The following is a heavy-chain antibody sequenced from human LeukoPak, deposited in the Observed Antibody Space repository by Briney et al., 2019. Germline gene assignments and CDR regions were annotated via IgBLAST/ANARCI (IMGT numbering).Heavy chain of an antibody. J-gene: IGHJ4*02. D-gene: IGHD1-14*01. CDR2: LSDGGRST. V-gene: IGHV3-23*01. CDR1: GFTFSSYG. Sequence: GGSLRLSCAASGFTFSSYGMSWVRQAPGKGLEWVSALSDGGRSTYYADSVKGRFTISRDNSKNTLYLQMNSLRGEDTAVYYCAKDAEGPLDYWGQGTLVTVSS. CDR3: AKDAEGPLDY.